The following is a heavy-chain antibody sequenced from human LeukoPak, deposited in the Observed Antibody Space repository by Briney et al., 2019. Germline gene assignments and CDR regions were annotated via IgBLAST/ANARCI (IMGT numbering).Heavy chain of an antibody. CDR1: GGTFSSYA. CDR2: IIPIFGTA. V-gene: IGHV1-69*13. J-gene: IGHJ4*02. D-gene: IGHD3-10*01. CDR3: ARGTNYYGSGSYFYPRGGDRHREYYFDY. Sequence: SVTVSCKASGGTFSSYAISWVRQAPGQGLEWMGGIIPIFGTANYAQKFQGRVTITADESTSTAYMELSSLRSEDTAVYYCARGTNYYGSGSYFYPRGGDRHREYYFDYWGQGTLVTVSS.